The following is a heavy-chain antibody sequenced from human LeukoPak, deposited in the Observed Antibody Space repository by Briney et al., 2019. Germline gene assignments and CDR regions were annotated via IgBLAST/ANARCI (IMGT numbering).Heavy chain of an antibody. V-gene: IGHV3-43*02. J-gene: IGHJ4*02. CDR2: ISGDGGST. CDR3: AKVHYYDSSGSIFDY. CDR1: GFTFDDYA. D-gene: IGHD3-22*01. Sequence: GGSLRLSCAASGFTFDDYAMHWVRQAPGKGLEWVALISGDGGSTYYADSVKGRFTISRDNSKNSLYLQMNSLRTEDTALYYCAKVHYYDSSGSIFDYWGQGTLVTLSS.